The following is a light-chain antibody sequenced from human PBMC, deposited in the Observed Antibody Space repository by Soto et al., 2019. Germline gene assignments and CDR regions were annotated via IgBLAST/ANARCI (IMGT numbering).Light chain of an antibody. CDR2: DAS. CDR3: QQYNNWPQT. Sequence: EIVLTHSPPTLSLSPGERATLSCRASQSVSRHLAWYQQKPGQAPRLLIYDASTRATGIPARFSGSGSGTDFTLTISGLQSEDFAVYYCQQYNNWPQTFGQGTKVDIK. V-gene: IGKV3-15*01. J-gene: IGKJ1*01. CDR1: QSVSRH.